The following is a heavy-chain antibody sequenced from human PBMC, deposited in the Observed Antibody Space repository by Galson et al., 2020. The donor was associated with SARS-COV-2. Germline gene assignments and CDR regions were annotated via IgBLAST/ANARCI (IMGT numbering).Heavy chain of an antibody. CDR2: VYCSGRT. V-gene: IGHV4-30-4*01. D-gene: IGHD2-8*02. Sequence: ETSETLSLTCTVSGGSITSGNYCWSRIRQPPGKGLEWIGYVYCSGRTYYNPSLKSRVSTSLDTSKNQFSLKLTSVTVAGPAVYYGARVVYPSGYASGHYSWGQGTLVTVSS. CDR1: GGSITSGNYC. J-gene: IGHJ5*02. CDR3: ARVVYPSGYASGHYS.